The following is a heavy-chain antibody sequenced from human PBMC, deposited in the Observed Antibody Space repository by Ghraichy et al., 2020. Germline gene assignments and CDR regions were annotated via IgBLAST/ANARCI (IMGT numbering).Heavy chain of an antibody. CDR2: IDSDGRRT. D-gene: IGHD3-16*01. CDR1: GFTFKTYW. V-gene: IGHV3-74*01. CDR3: VRDLVGYSYDTNDSSYN. J-gene: IGHJ4*02. Sequence: GGSLRLSCVASGFTFKTYWMHWVRQAPGKGLVWVSHIDSDGRRTTYTDSVNGRFTISRDNSKNTLYLQMNSLRAEDTAVYFCVRDLVGYSYDTNDSSYNWGQGTLVTVSS.